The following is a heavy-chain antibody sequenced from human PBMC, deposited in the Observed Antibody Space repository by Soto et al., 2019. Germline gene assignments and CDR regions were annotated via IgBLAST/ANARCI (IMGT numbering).Heavy chain of an antibody. CDR2: TYYRSKWYN. Sequence: SPTLSLTCAISGDSVSSNSAAWNWIRQSPSRGLEWLGRTYYRSKWYNDYAVSVKSRITINPDTSKNQFSLQLNSVTPEDTAVYYCARGQQWLVKENWFDPWGQGTLVTVSS. J-gene: IGHJ5*02. V-gene: IGHV6-1*01. D-gene: IGHD6-19*01. CDR3: ARGQQWLVKENWFDP. CDR1: GDSVSSNSAA.